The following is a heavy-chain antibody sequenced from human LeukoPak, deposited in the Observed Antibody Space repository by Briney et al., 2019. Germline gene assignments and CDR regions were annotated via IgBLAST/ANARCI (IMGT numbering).Heavy chain of an antibody. CDR1: GDSISSYY. D-gene: IGHD3-16*01. CDR3: ARHWGSYHFDY. CDR2: IYTSGST. J-gene: IGHJ4*02. Sequence: SETLSLTCTVSGDSISSYYWSWIRQPPGKGLEWIGYIYTSGSTNYNPSLKSRVTISVDTSKNQFSLKLSSVTAADTAVYYCARHWGSYHFDYWGQGTLVTVSS. V-gene: IGHV4-4*09.